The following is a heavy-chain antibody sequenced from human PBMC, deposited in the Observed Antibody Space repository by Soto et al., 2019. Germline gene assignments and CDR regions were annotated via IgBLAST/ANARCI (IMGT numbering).Heavy chain of an antibody. CDR3: ARDRDHTYDY. Sequence: QVPLVQSGAEVKNPGSSVKVSCKASGGTFSSFAISWVRQAPGQGLEWLGGIIPIFGTTNYAQKFQGRVTSTADESTSTAYMEVTTLRSADTAVYYCARDRDHTYDYWGQGNLVTVSS. J-gene: IGHJ4*02. V-gene: IGHV1-69*01. CDR2: IIPIFGTT. CDR1: GGTFSSFA.